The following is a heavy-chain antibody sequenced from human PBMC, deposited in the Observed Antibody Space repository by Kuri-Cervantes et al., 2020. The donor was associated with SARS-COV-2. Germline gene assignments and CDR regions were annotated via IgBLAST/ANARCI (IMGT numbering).Heavy chain of an antibody. J-gene: IGHJ4*02. CDR3: ARASNDFWSGYYFDY. Sequence: ASVKVSCKASGYTFTDYYLHWVRQDPGQGLEWVGWINPDTGYTNYAQKFQGRVTMTRDTSISKAYMEMSRLRSDDTSVYYCARASNDFWSGYYFDYWGQGPLVTVSS. D-gene: IGHD3-3*01. CDR1: GYTFTDYY. CDR2: INPDTGYT. V-gene: IGHV1-2*02.